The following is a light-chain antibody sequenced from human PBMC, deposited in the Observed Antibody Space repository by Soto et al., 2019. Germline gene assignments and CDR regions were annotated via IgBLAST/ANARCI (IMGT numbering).Light chain of an antibody. CDR2: SYN. V-gene: IGLV1-47*02. CDR1: SSNIGSNY. CDR3: CAWDDNIKGFV. Sequence: VLTQSPAVSGTPGQRVTISCSGGSSNIGSNYVYWYQQLPGMAPKFLISSYNRRPSGVPDRFSGSKSGTSASLAISELRSEDEAEYYCCAWDDNIKGFVFGTGTKVTVL. J-gene: IGLJ1*01.